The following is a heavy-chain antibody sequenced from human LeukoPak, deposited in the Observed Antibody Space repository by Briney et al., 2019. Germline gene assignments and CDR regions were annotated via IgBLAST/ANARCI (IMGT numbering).Heavy chain of an antibody. D-gene: IGHD6-19*01. Sequence: ASVKVSCKASGYTFTGYYMHWVRQAPGQGLEWMGWINPNSGGTNYAQKFQGRVTMTRDTSISTAYMELSWLRSDDTAVYFCAREGYSSGWNDCWGQGTLVTVSS. V-gene: IGHV1-2*02. J-gene: IGHJ4*02. CDR2: INPNSGGT. CDR1: GYTFTGYY. CDR3: AREGYSSGWNDC.